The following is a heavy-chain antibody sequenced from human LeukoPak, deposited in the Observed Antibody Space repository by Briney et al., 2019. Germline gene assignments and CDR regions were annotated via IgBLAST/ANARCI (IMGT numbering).Heavy chain of an antibody. J-gene: IGHJ3*02. Sequence: PGGSLRLSCAASGFAFSSYSMNWVRQAPGKGLEWIGEINHSGSTNYNPSLKSRVTISVDTSKNQFSLKLSSVTAADTAVYYCARVGPPYYDFWSGYYRAFDIWGQGTMVTVSS. CDR3: ARVGPPYYDFWSGYYRAFDI. CDR2: INHSGST. D-gene: IGHD3-3*01. V-gene: IGHV4-34*01. CDR1: GFAFSSYS.